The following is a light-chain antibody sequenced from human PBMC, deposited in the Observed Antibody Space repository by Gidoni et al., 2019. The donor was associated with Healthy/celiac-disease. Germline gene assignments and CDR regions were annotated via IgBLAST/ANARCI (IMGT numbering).Light chain of an antibody. J-gene: IGKJ2*01. Sequence: DEVMTKSQLPLPVTLGQPASISCRSSQSLVHRDGNTDLNWFQQRPGQSPRRLIYKVSNRDSGVPDRFSGSGSATDFTLKISRVEAEDVGVYYCMQSSHWPHTFGQGTRLEIK. CDR3: MQSSHWPHT. CDR1: QSLVHRDGNTD. CDR2: KVS. V-gene: IGKV2-30*02.